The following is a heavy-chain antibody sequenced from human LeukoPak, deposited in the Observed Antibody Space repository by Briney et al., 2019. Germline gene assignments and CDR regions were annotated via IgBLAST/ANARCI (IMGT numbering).Heavy chain of an antibody. D-gene: IGHD3-22*01. J-gene: IGHJ6*03. Sequence: GGSLRLSCAASGFTFSSYWMSWVRQAPGKGLEWVANIKQDGSEKYYVDSVKGRFTISRDNAKNSLYLQMNSLRAEDTAVYYCARDLGVVMAHYYYYYMDVWGQGTTVTVSS. V-gene: IGHV3-7*01. CDR2: IKQDGSEK. CDR1: GFTFSSYW. CDR3: ARDLGVVMAHYYYYYMDV.